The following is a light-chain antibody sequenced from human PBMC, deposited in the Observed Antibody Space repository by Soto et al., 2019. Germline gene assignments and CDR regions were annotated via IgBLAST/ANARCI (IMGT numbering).Light chain of an antibody. CDR2: GAS. CDR3: QQYGASLLT. J-gene: IGKJ4*01. Sequence: EIVLTQSPGTLSLSPGERATLSSRASQSVSSSYLAWYQQKPGQAPRLLIYGASSRATGVPDRFSGSGSGTDFTLTISRLGPADFAVYYCQQYGASLLTFGGGTKVEIK. CDR1: QSVSSSY. V-gene: IGKV3-20*01.